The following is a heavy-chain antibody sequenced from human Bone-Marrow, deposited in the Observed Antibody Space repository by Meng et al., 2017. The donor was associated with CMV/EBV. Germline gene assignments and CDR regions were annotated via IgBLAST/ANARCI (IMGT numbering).Heavy chain of an antibody. J-gene: IGHJ4*02. CDR3: TRDLLSGLTSDY. V-gene: IGHV4-4*02. CDR1: GGSISSSNW. D-gene: IGHD1-14*01. Sequence: SETLSLTCAVSGGSISSSNWWSWVRQPPGKGLEWIGEIYHSGSTNYSPSLASRVTISVDTSKNQFSLKVSSVTAADTAVYYCTRDLLSGLTSDYWGQGTLVTVSS. CDR2: IYHSGST.